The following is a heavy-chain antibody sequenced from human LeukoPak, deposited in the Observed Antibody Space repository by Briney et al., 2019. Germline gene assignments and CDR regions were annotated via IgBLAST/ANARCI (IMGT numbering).Heavy chain of an antibody. CDR3: AAPSPYCGGDCYPMDV. CDR1: GFTFTSSA. V-gene: IGHV1-58*02. Sequence: SVKVSCKASGFTFTSSAMQWVRQARGQRLEWIGWIVVGSGNTNYAQKFQERVTITRDMSTSTAYMGLSSLRSEDTAVYYCAAPSPYCGGDCYPMDVWGKGTTVTVSS. D-gene: IGHD2-21*01. CDR2: IVVGSGNT. J-gene: IGHJ6*03.